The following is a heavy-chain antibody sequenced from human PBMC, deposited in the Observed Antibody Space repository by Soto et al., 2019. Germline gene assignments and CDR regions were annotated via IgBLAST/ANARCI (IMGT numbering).Heavy chain of an antibody. CDR1: GYTFTSYG. CDR2: ISGSTGKT. J-gene: IGHJ4*02. D-gene: IGHD1-1*01. V-gene: IGHV1-18*01. Sequence: QVQLVQSGAEVKKPGASVKVSCKTSGYTFTSYGITLVRQAPGQGLEWMGWISGSTGKTNYAQRFQGSVTITTDTSTSTSYMELRSLRPDDTAVYYCARDTGAGLCAYWGQGTLVTVSS. CDR3: ARDTGAGLCAY.